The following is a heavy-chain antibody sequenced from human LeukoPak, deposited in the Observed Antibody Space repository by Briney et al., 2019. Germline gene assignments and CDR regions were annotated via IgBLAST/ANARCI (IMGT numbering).Heavy chain of an antibody. V-gene: IGHV4-4*07. CDR3: ARLITGTTTAFDI. Sequence: SETLSLTCTVSGGSISSYYWSWIRQPAGKGLEWIGRIYTSGSTHYNPSLKTRLTMSVDTSKNQFSLKLSSVTAADTAVYYCARLITGTTTAFDIWGQGTMVTVSS. D-gene: IGHD1-7*01. CDR2: IYTSGST. CDR1: GGSISSYY. J-gene: IGHJ3*02.